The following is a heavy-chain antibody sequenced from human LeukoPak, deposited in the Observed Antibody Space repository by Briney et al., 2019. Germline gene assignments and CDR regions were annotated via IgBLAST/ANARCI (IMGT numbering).Heavy chain of an antibody. CDR2: ITSSSSSI. Sequence: GGSLRLSCAASGFTFGSYSMNWVRQAPGKGLEWVSSITSSSSSIYYADSVKGRFTISRDNAKNSLYLQMNSLRAEDTAVYYCARDREIAVAGRPGGNYYYYGMDVWGQGTTVTVSS. CDR1: GFTFGSYS. V-gene: IGHV3-21*01. D-gene: IGHD6-19*01. CDR3: ARDREIAVAGRPGGNYYYYGMDV. J-gene: IGHJ6*02.